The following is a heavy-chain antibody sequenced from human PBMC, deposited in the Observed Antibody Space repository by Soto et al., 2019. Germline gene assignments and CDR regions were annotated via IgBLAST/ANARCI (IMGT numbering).Heavy chain of an antibody. V-gene: IGHV2-70*01. J-gene: IGHJ6*02. Sequence: SRPTLVNPTRTLTLTCTFSGFSLSTSGMCVSWIRQPPGKALEWLALIDWDDDKYYSTSLKTRLTISKDTSKNQVVLTMTNMDPVDTATYYCARNIAVAYYYHGMDVWGQGTTVTVSS. CDR2: IDWDDDK. CDR3: ARNIAVAYYYHGMDV. CDR1: GFSLSTSGMC. D-gene: IGHD6-19*01.